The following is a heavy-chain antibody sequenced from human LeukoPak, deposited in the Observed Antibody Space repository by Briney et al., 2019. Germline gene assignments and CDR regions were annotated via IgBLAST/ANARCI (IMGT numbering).Heavy chain of an antibody. CDR1: GGSISSYY. D-gene: IGHD3-22*01. Sequence: SETLSLTCTVSGGSISSYYWSWIRQPPGKGLEWIGYIYYSGSTNYNPSLKSRVTISVDTSKNQFSLKLSSVTAADTAVYYCARGPQYYYDSSGYYYDYYYYGMDVWGQGTTVTVSS. CDR3: ARGPQYYYDSSGYYYDYYYYGMDV. CDR2: IYYSGST. J-gene: IGHJ6*02. V-gene: IGHV4-59*01.